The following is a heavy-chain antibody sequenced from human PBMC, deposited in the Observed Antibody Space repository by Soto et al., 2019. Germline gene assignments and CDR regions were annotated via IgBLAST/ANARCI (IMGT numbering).Heavy chain of an antibody. D-gene: IGHD6-19*01. CDR3: ARRRYSIGWSTNWFDP. CDR1: GGSISSSNYY. CDR2: ISYSWST. J-gene: IGHJ5*02. V-gene: IGHV4-39*01. Sequence: QLQLQESGPGLVKPSETLSLTCTVSGGSISSSNYYWGWIRQPPGKGLEWIGSISYSWSTYYNPSLKSRVTMSVDTSKNQFSLKLTSVTAADTAVYYCARRRYSIGWSTNWFDPWGQGTLVTVSS.